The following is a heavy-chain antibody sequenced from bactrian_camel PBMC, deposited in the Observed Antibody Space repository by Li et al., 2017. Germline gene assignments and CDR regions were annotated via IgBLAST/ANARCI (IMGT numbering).Heavy chain of an antibody. Sequence: VQLVESGGSLVQPGGSLRLSCVASRFTFSNYYMSWVRQAPGKGPEWVAGIDWDGKDVHYPDSMRGRFTISRDDAKNTLYLQLNSLKTEDTAMYFCANVPATTGHNHWGQGTQVTVS. V-gene: IGHV3S6*01. CDR1: RFTFSNYY. D-gene: IGHD5*01. CDR2: IDWDGKDV. J-gene: IGHJ4*01. CDR3: ANVPATTGHNH.